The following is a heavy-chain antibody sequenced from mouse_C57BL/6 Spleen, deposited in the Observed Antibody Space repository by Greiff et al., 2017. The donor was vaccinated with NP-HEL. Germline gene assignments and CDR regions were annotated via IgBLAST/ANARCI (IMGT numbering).Heavy chain of an antibody. J-gene: IGHJ2*01. CDR3: ARPNDYDGYYFDY. Sequence: EVQLQQSGPELVKPGASVKISCKASGYTFTDYYMNWVKQSHGKSLEWIGDINPNNGGTSYNQKFKGKATLTVDKSSSTAYMELRSLTSEDSAVYYCARPNDYDGYYFDYWGQGTTLTVSS. CDR2: INPNNGGT. CDR1: GYTFTDYY. V-gene: IGHV1-26*01. D-gene: IGHD2-4*01.